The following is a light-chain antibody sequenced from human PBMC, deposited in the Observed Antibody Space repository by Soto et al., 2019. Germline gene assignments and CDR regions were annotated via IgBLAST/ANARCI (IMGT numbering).Light chain of an antibody. CDR2: DAS. J-gene: IGKJ2*01. V-gene: IGKV3-15*01. Sequence: EIVLTQSPAILSVSPGERATLSCRASQSISRSLAWYQQKPGQAPRLLISDASTRAAGIPARFSGSGSGTEFTLAISSLQSEDCVLYYCHQYNSWPPGTFGQGTKVEIK. CDR1: QSISRS. CDR3: HQYNSWPPGT.